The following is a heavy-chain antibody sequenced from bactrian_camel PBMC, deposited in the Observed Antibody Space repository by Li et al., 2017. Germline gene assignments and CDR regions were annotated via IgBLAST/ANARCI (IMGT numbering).Heavy chain of an antibody. CDR3: AAAPPASGTTCYYRHVFVPTEDNGY. Sequence: DVQLVESGGGSVESGESLTLSCAASGFTLASYHMAWFRQAPGEEREGVAAIPNDRDTTYANSVRGRFTISRDNDKNTLYLQMNSLKPEDTAMYYCAAAPPASGTTCYYRHVFVPTEDNGYWGQGTQVTVS. V-gene: IGHV3S32*01. CDR2: IPNDRDTT. J-gene: IGHJ6*01. CDR1: GFTLASYH. D-gene: IGHD1*01.